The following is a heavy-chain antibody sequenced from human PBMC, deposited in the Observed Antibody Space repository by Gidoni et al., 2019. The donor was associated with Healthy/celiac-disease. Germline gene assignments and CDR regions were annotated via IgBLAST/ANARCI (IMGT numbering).Heavy chain of an antibody. V-gene: IGHV3-49*04. CDR1: GFTFGDYA. Sequence: EVQLVESGGGLVQPGRSLRLSCTASGFTFGDYAMSWVRQAPGKGLEWVGFIRSKAYGGTTEYAASVKGRFTISRDDSKSIAYLQMNSLKTEDTAVYYCTRVADFGVPDYYYGMDVWGQGTTVTVSS. J-gene: IGHJ6*02. CDR2: IRSKAYGGTT. CDR3: TRVADFGVPDYYYGMDV. D-gene: IGHD3-3*01.